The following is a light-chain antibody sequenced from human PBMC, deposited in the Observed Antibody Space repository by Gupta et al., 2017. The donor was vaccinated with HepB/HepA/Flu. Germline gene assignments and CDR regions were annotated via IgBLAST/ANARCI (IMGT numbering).Light chain of an antibody. Sequence: DIVMTPSSDSLAVSLGERATINCKSSQNVLYANNKDFLAWYQQKPGHPPKLLISWASTREAGVPDRFSGSGSGTDFTLTISSLQAEDLAVYYCQQYYDTPITFGQGTRLEIK. CDR1: QNVLYANNKDF. CDR2: WAS. V-gene: IGKV4-1*01. CDR3: QQYYDTPIT. J-gene: IGKJ5*01.